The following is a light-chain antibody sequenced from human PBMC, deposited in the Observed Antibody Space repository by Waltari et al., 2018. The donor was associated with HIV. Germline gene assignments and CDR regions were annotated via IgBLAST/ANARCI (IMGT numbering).Light chain of an antibody. V-gene: IGKV2-28*01. Sequence: DIVMTQSPLSLPVTPGESASISCRSSQSLHDNNGYNYLEWYVQKPGQSPQLLIDLASNRASGVPEKFSGSGLGTDFTLKISRVEAEDVGVYYCMQALQNPLTFGGGTKVEI. J-gene: IGKJ4*01. CDR2: LAS. CDR3: MQALQNPLT. CDR1: QSLHDNNGYNY.